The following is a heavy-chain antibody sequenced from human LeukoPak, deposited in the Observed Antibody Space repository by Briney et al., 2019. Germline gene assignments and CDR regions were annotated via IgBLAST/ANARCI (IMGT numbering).Heavy chain of an antibody. CDR1: GGSISSSSYY. CDR2: IYYSGST. D-gene: IGHD5-24*01. J-gene: IGHJ4*02. V-gene: IGHV4-39*07. Sequence: SETLSLTCTVSGGSISSSSYYWGWIRQPPGKGLEWIGSIYYSGSTYYNPSLKSRVTISVDTSKNQFSLKLSSVTAADTAVYYCARSGVETQNGDFDYWGQGTLVTVSS. CDR3: ARSGVETQNGDFDY.